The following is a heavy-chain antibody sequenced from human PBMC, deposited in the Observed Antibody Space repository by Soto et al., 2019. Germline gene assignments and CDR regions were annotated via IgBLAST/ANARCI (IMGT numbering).Heavy chain of an antibody. CDR1: GGSISSSYY. Sequence: QLQLQESGPGLVKPSETLSLTCTVSGGSISSSYYWGWIRQPPGKGLEWIGSIYYSGSTYYNPSLKSRVTISVDMSKHQLSLKLSSVTGADTAVYYCARAGGSYSSDFYYWGQGTLVTVSS. CDR3: ARAGGSYSSDFYY. CDR2: IYYSGST. J-gene: IGHJ4*02. V-gene: IGHV4-39*01. D-gene: IGHD1-26*01.